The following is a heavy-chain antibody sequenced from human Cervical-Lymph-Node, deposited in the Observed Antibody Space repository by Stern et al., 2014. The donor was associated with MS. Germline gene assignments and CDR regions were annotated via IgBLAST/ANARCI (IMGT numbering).Heavy chain of an antibody. J-gene: IGHJ4*02. CDR2: TITLIVTA. Sequence: QVQLVQSGAEVKKPGSSVKVSCKSSGDAFRNYAFSWVRQAPGQGLEWMGGTITLIVTATYAQEFQGRVTITATESTSTAYIELSSLRSEDTAVYYCARSGVPAAVASIDYWGQGTLVTVSS. V-gene: IGHV1-69*01. CDR1: GDAFRNYA. CDR3: ARSGVPAAVASIDY. D-gene: IGHD2-2*01.